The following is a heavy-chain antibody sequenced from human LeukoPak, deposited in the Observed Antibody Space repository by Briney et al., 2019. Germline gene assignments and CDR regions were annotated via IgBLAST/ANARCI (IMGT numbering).Heavy chain of an antibody. Sequence: ASVKVSCKASGYTFTGYYMHWVRQAPGQGLEWMGRINPNSGGTNYAQKFQGRVTMTRDTSITTAYMDLSRLRSDDTAVYYCARGYNNGFDAFGIWGQGTMVTVSS. CDR3: ARGYNNGFDAFGI. V-gene: IGHV1-2*06. CDR2: INPNSGGT. J-gene: IGHJ3*02. D-gene: IGHD6-19*01. CDR1: GYTFTGYY.